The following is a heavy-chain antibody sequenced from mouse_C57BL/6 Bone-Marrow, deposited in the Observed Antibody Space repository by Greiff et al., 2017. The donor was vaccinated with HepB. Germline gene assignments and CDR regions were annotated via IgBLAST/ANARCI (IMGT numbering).Heavy chain of an antibody. CDR3: ARRDYRNSYWYFDV. J-gene: IGHJ1*03. Sequence: EVKLVESGGGLVQPGESLKLSCESTEYEFPSHDMSWVRKTPEKRLELVAAINSDGGSTYYPDTMERRFIISRDNTKKTRYLQMSSLRSEDTALYYCARRDYRNSYWYFDVWGTGTTVTVSS. CDR1: EYEFPSHD. CDR2: INSDGGST. V-gene: IGHV5-2*01. D-gene: IGHD2-1*01.